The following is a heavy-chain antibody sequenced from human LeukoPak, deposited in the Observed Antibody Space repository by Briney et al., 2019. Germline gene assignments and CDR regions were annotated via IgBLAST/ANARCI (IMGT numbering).Heavy chain of an antibody. J-gene: IGHJ4*02. Sequence: GGSLRLSCAASGFTFSSYAMSWVRQAPGKGLEWVSGISGREGNTYYADSVKGRFTISRDNSKNTLYLQMNSLRAEDTAVYYCAKDGNYYDSSGYFDFDYWGQGTLVTVSS. D-gene: IGHD3-22*01. CDR2: ISGREGNT. V-gene: IGHV3-23*01. CDR3: AKDGNYYDSSGYFDFDY. CDR1: GFTFSSYA.